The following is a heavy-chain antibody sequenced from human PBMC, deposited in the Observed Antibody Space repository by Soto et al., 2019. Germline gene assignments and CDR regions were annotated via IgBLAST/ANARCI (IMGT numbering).Heavy chain of an antibody. Sequence: PGGSLRLSCSVSGFTFSAYWMHCVRQVPGKGLTWVSRISDDGSTVTYADSVKGRVVISRDNAKNSLYLEMNTLRADDSGLYYCARGPRVSSTGTGANWGRGTLVTVSS. D-gene: IGHD1-1*01. V-gene: IGHV3-74*01. CDR3: ARGPRVSSTGTGAN. J-gene: IGHJ4*02. CDR1: GFTFSAYW. CDR2: ISDDGSTV.